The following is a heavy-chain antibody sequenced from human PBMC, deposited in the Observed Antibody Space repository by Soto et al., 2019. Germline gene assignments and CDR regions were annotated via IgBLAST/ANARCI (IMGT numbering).Heavy chain of an antibody. V-gene: IGHV4-59*01. CDR2: IYYSGSI. CDR3: AREGGSGQVDY. CDR1: GGSISSYY. J-gene: IGHJ4*02. Sequence: SETLSLTCTVSGGSISSYYWSWIRQPPGKGLEWIGYIYYSGSINYNPSLKSRVTISVDTSKNQFSMKLSSVTAADTAVYYCAREGGSGQVDYWGQGTLVTVSS. D-gene: IGHD3-10*01.